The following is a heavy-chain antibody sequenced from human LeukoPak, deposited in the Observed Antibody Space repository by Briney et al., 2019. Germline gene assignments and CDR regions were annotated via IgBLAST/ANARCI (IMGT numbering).Heavy chain of an antibody. CDR3: ATSEGY. CDR2: IKQDGRDT. Sequence: GGSLRLSCAASGLTLNTHRMSWVRQAPGKGLEWVANIKQDGRDTYYVDSVKGRFTISRDNAKNSLNLQMNSLRAEDTAMYYCATSEGYWGQGTLVTVSS. J-gene: IGHJ4*02. V-gene: IGHV3-7*03. CDR1: GLTLNTHR.